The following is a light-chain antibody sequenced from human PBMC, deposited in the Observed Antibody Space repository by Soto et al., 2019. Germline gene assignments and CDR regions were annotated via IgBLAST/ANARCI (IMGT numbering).Light chain of an antibody. V-gene: IGKV1-5*01. J-gene: IGKJ5*01. CDR1: QSISSW. CDR3: QQYGTSPAT. Sequence: DIQMTQSPSTLPASVGDRVTITCRASQSISSWLAWYQQKPGKAPKLLIYDASSLESGVPSRFSGSGSGTDFTLTISRLEPEDFAVYYCQQYGTSPATFGQGTRLEIK. CDR2: DAS.